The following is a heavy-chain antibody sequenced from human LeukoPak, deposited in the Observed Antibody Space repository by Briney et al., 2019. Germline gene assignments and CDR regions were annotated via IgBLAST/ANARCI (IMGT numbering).Heavy chain of an antibody. CDR2: INTNTGNP. CDR3: ARDYTLTVGTTTYFQH. V-gene: IGHV7-4-1*02. J-gene: IGHJ1*01. Sequence: ASVKVSCKASGYIFSIYAMIWVRQAPGQGLELMGWINTNTGNPTYAQGFTGRFVFSLDTSVSTAYLQISSLKTEDAAVYYCARDYTLTVGTTTYFQHWGQGTPVTVSS. CDR1: GYIFSIYA. D-gene: IGHD1-26*01.